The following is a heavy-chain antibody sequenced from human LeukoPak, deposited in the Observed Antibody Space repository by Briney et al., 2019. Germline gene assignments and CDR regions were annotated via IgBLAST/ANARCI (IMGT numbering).Heavy chain of an antibody. V-gene: IGHV3-33*01. Sequence: PGGSLRLSCAASGFTFSSYGMHWVRQAPGKGLGWVAVIWDDGSNKYYAHSVKGRFTISRDNSKNTLYLQMNSLRAEDTAVYYCARDGSLYKWNYGYAFVIWGQGTMVTVSS. CDR2: IWDDGSNK. J-gene: IGHJ3*02. D-gene: IGHD1-7*01. CDR1: GFTFSSYG. CDR3: ARDGSLYKWNYGYAFVI.